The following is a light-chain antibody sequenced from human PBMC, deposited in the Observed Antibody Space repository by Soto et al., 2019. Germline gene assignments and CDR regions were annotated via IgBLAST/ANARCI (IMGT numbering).Light chain of an antibody. J-gene: IGKJ1*01. CDR3: QQYHNWPRT. CDR2: GAS. Sequence: EIVMTQSPATLSLSQGERATLSCRASQSVPTNLIAWYQQKPGQAPRLLIYGASIRATDIPARFSGGGSGTEFTLTISSLQSEDFAMYYCQQYHNWPRTFGLGTKVDVK. CDR1: QSVPTN. V-gene: IGKV3-15*01.